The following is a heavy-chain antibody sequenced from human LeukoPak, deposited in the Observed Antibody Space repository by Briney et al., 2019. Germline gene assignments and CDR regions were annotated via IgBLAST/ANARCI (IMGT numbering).Heavy chain of an antibody. CDR2: IIPIFGTA. CDR1: GGTFSSYA. CDR3: ARDNWNYGSSMDV. J-gene: IGHJ6*02. D-gene: IGHD1-7*01. Sequence: SVKVSCKASGGTFSSYAISWVRQAPGQGLEWMGGIIPIFGTANYAQKFQGRVTITADESTSTAYMELSSLRSEDTAVYYCARDNWNYGSSMDVWGQGTTVTVSS. V-gene: IGHV1-69*01.